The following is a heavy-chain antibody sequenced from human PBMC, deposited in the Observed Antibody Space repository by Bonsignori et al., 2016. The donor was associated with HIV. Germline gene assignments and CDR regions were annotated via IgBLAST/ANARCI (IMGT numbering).Heavy chain of an antibody. CDR2: INHSGST. D-gene: IGHD2/OR15-2a*01. V-gene: IGHV4-34*01. CDR3: ARGTLSYLDV. J-gene: IGHJ6*03. Sequence: SETLSLTCAVYGGSFSDYYWSWIRQPPGKGLEWIGDINHSGSTNYNPSLKSRVTISMHTSKNQFSLKLSSVTAADTAVFYCARGTLSYLDVWGKGTTVTVSS. CDR1: GGSFSDYY.